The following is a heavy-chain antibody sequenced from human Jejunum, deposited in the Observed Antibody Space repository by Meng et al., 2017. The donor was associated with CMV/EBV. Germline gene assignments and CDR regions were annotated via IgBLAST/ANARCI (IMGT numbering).Heavy chain of an antibody. Sequence: SGYTFPDPFIHWVRQVPGQGLEWMGWINPSSGATGYAQKFQGRVSMTRDTSISTAYMELRTLTSDDTAVYYCARPMDKSSWKEWFDPWGQGTLVTVSS. V-gene: IGHV1-2*02. J-gene: IGHJ5*02. CDR3: ARPMDKSSWKEWFDP. D-gene: IGHD1-1*01. CDR2: INPSSGAT. CDR1: GYTFPDPF.